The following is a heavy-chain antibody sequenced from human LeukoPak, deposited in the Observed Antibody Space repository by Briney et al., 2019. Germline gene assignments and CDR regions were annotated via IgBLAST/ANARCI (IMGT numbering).Heavy chain of an antibody. CDR3: ARDGFTIFGVVIIRDYYYYMDV. D-gene: IGHD3-3*01. Sequence: ASVKVSCKASGYTFTSYGISWVRQAPGQGLEWMGWVSAYNGNTNYAQKLQGRVTMTTDTSTSTTYIELRSLRSDDTAVYYCARDGFTIFGVVIIRDYYYYMDVWGKGTTVTVSS. V-gene: IGHV1-18*01. CDR2: VSAYNGNT. J-gene: IGHJ6*03. CDR1: GYTFTSYG.